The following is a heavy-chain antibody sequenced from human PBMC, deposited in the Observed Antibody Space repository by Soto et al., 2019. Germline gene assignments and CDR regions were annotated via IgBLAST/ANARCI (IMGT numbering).Heavy chain of an antibody. CDR2: IKQDGSEE. Sequence: ESGGGLVQPGGSLRLSCAASGFTFSGFWMSWVRQAPGKGLEWVANIKQDGSEEYYVDSVKGRFTISRDNAKNSLYLQMNSLRAEDTAVYYCAISSVVRSDIDFDPWGQGTLVTVSS. CDR3: AISSVVRSDIDFDP. CDR1: GFTFSGFW. D-gene: IGHD3-10*01. V-gene: IGHV3-7*01. J-gene: IGHJ5*02.